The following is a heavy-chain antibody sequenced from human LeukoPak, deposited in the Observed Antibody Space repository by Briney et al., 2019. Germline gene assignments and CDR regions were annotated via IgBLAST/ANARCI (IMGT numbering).Heavy chain of an antibody. Sequence: GGSLRLPCAASGFTVSKNYMTWVRQAPGKGLEWVSVIYSGNRTKYADSVKGRFIISRDNSMNTLLFQMNSLRAEDTAVYYCARLTSGNGLDVWRQGTTVTVS. V-gene: IGHV3-66*04. D-gene: IGHD3-3*01. CDR1: GFTVSKNY. J-gene: IGHJ6*02. CDR2: IYSGNRT. CDR3: ARLTSGNGLDV.